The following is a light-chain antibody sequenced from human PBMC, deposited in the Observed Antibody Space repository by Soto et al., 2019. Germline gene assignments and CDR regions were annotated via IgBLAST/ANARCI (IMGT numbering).Light chain of an antibody. CDR3: SSYAGSNNFDV. CDR1: SSDVGGYNY. Sequence: QSVRTQPPSASGSPGQSVTISCTGTSSDVGGYNYVSWYQQHPGKAPKLMIYEVFKRPSGVPDRFSGSKSGNTASLIVSGLQAEDEADYYCSSYAGSNNFDVFGTGTKVTVL. CDR2: EVF. J-gene: IGLJ1*01. V-gene: IGLV2-8*01.